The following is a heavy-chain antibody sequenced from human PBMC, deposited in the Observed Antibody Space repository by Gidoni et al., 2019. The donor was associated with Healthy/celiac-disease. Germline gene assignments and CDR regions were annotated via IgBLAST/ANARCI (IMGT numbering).Heavy chain of an antibody. CDR2: IYYSGST. J-gene: IGHJ1*01. Sequence: QVQLQESGPGLVKPSQTLSLPCTVSGGSISSGGYYWSWIRQHPGKGLEWIGYIYYSGSTYYNPALKSRVTISVDTSKNQFSLKLSSVTAADTAVYYCARDRIAAAGTYFQHWGQGTLVTVSS. CDR1: GGSISSGGYY. CDR3: ARDRIAAAGTYFQH. V-gene: IGHV4-31*03. D-gene: IGHD6-13*01.